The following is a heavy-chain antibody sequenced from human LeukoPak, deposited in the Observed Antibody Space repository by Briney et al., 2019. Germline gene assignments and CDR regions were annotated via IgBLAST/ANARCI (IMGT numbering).Heavy chain of an antibody. V-gene: IGHV3-21*01. J-gene: IGHJ1*01. Sequence: GGSLRLSCVASGFTFRTYSMNWVRQAPGKGLEWVSSISGSSTYIYYADSVKGRFTISRDNAKNSLFLQMNSLRAEDTAVYYCARVQDGSSWYEYYQHWGQGTLVTVSS. CDR3: ARVQDGSSWYEYYQH. CDR2: ISGSSTYI. D-gene: IGHD6-13*01. CDR1: GFTFRTYS.